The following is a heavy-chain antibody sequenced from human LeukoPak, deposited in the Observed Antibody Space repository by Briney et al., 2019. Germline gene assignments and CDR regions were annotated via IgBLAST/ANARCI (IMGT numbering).Heavy chain of an antibody. CDR1: GFTFSSYA. J-gene: IGHJ6*04. CDR3: AKGVRGVSPYYYYGMDV. Sequence: GGSLRLSCAASGFTFSSYAMHWVRQAPGKGLEWVAVISYDGSNKYYADSVKGRFTISRDNSKNTLYLQMNSLRAEDTAVYYCAKGVRGVSPYYYYGMDVWGKGTTVTVSS. V-gene: IGHV3-30*04. CDR2: ISYDGSNK. D-gene: IGHD3-10*02.